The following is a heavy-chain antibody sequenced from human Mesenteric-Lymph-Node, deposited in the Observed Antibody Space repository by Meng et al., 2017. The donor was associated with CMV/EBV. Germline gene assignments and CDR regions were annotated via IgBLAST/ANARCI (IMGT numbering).Heavy chain of an antibody. CDR1: GLTVSSNY. V-gene: IGHV3-53*01. Sequence: GGSLRLSCAASGLTVSSNYMSWVRQAPGKGLEWVSVIYSGGTTFYADSVKGRFTMSRDDSKNTLYLQMNSLRAEDTAVYYCARDLIAARRIPAYWGQGTPVTVSS. J-gene: IGHJ4*02. D-gene: IGHD6-6*01. CDR3: ARDLIAARRIPAY. CDR2: IYSGGTT.